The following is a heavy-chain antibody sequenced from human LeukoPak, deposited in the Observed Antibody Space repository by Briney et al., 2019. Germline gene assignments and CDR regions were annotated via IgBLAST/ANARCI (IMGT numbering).Heavy chain of an antibody. V-gene: IGHV4-39*01. J-gene: IGHJ1*01. CDR1: GRSISSSTYS. CDR3: ERRERFGYFHP. CDR2: ISYSGST. Sequence: PSETLSLTFTLSGRSISSSTYSSGSIRQPRGNGLDWIGSISYSGSTAYNPSRNSRLTISVDPSKNQFYMTPSSVTATRPALYYCERRERFGYFHPWGEGTLVTASS. D-gene: IGHD3-10*01.